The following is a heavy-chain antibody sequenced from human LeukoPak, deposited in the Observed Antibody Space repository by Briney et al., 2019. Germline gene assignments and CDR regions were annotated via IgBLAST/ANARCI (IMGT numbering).Heavy chain of an antibody. D-gene: IGHD2-2*01. CDR3: VSRCHSSSCERFIDY. Sequence: GRSLRLPCAASGFTFGSYGMHWVRQAPGKGLEWVALIWHDGNNKYYADSVKGRFTISRDNSKNTLYLQMNLLRADDTAVYYCVSRCHSSSCERFIDYWGQGTLVTVSS. CDR2: IWHDGNNK. J-gene: IGHJ4*02. CDR1: GFTFGSYG. V-gene: IGHV3-33*01.